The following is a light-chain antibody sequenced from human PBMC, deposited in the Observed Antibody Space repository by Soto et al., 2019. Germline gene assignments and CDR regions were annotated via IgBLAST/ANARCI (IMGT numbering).Light chain of an antibody. CDR3: SSYTRSSALYVV. CDR2: DVS. CDR1: SSDVGGYNY. Sequence: QSALTQPASVSGSPGQSITIACTGTSSDVGGYNYVSWYQQYPGKAPKIMIYDVSNRPSGVSNRFSGSKSGNTASLTISGLQAEDEADDYCSSYTRSSALYVVFGGGTKVTVL. J-gene: IGLJ2*01. V-gene: IGLV2-14*01.